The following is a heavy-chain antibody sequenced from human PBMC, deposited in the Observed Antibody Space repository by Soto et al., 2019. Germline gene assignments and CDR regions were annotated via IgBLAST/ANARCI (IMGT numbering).Heavy chain of an antibody. Sequence: ASVKVSCKASGFTFTTSAVQWVRQARGQRLEWIGWISAYNGNTNYAQKLQGRVTMTTDTSTSTAYMELRSLRSDDTAVYYCARNRIGGFLEFSTYYYYGMDVWGQGTTVTVSS. J-gene: IGHJ6*02. D-gene: IGHD3-3*01. CDR2: ISAYNGNT. CDR3: ARNRIGGFLEFSTYYYYGMDV. CDR1: GFTFTTSA. V-gene: IGHV1-18*01.